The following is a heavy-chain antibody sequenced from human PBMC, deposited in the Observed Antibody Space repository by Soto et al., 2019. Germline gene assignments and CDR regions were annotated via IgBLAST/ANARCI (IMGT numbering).Heavy chain of an antibody. CDR2: IYYSGST. CDR1: GGSIRSYY. J-gene: IGHJ5*02. D-gene: IGHD3-3*01. CDR3: AMSHFDFWSGYYVWWFDP. V-gene: IGHV4-59*01. Sequence: SETLSLTCTVSGGSIRSYYGSWIRQPPGKGLEWIGYIYYSGSTNYNPSLKSRVTISVDTSKNQFSLKLSSVTAADTAVYYCAMSHFDFWSGYYVWWFDPWGQGTLVTSPQ.